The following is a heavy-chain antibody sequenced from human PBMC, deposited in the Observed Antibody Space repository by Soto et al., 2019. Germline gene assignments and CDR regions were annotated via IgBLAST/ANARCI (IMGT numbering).Heavy chain of an antibody. Sequence: QLQLQESGPGLVKPSETLSLTCTVSGGSISSSSYYWGWIRQPPGKGLEWIGSIYYSGYTYYNPSLTSRVTPSVDPSKNQFSLKLSSVTAADTAVYYCARHNGPLYVGYYYDMDVWGQVTTVTVSS. CDR2: IYYSGYT. V-gene: IGHV4-39*01. J-gene: IGHJ6*02. CDR3: ARHNGPLYVGYYYDMDV. D-gene: IGHD3-16*01. CDR1: GGSISSSSYY.